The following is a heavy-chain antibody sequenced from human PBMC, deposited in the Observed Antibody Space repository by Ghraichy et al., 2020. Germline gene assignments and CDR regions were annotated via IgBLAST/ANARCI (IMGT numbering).Heavy chain of an antibody. CDR2: ISSDGSNK. Sequence: GESLNISCAASGFIFSTYTLHWVRQAPGKGLEWVAVISSDGSNKYYADSVKGRVTISRDNSKNTLYLQMNSLRAEDTAVFYCARGGWDCSGGSCYAVRGDYYYAMDVWGQGTTVTVSS. D-gene: IGHD2-15*01. J-gene: IGHJ6*02. CDR3: ARGGWDCSGGSCYAVRGDYYYAMDV. CDR1: GFIFSTYT. V-gene: IGHV3-30*04.